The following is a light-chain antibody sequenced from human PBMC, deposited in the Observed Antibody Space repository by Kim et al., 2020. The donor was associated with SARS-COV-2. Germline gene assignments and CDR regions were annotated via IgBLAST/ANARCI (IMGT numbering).Light chain of an antibody. CDR3: QQSYSFPRT. V-gene: IGKV1-39*01. CDR1: QSIASY. Sequence: ASVGDRVKITCRASQSIASYLNWYQQRPGKVPKLLIYAASTLQSGVPSRFSASRSETDFTLTISGLQAEDFATYYCQQSYSFPRTFGQGTKVDIK. J-gene: IGKJ1*01. CDR2: AAS.